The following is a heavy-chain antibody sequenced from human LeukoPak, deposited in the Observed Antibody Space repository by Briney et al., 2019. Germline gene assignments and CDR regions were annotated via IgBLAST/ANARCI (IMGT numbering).Heavy chain of an antibody. D-gene: IGHD6-13*01. CDR3: AGAIAAAGTDAFDI. V-gene: IGHV1-18*04. CDR1: GYTFTSYG. Sequence: ASVKVSCKASGYTFTSYGISWVRQAPGQGLERMGWISAYNGNTNYAQKLQGRVTMTTDTSTSTAYMELRSLRSDDTAVYYCAGAIAAAGTDAFDIWGQGTMVTVSS. J-gene: IGHJ3*02. CDR2: ISAYNGNT.